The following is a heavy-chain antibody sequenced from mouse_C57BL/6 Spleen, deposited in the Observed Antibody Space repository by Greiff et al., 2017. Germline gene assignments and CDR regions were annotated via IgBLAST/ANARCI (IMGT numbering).Heavy chain of an antibody. D-gene: IGHD1-1*01. J-gene: IGHJ1*03. V-gene: IGHV3-6*01. CDR3: ARGHYDGSRHWYFDV. Sequence: DVKLQESGPGLVKPSQSLSLTCSVTGYSITSGYYWNWIRQFPGNKLEWMGYISYDGSNNYNPSLKNRISITRDTSKNQFFLKLNSVTTEDTATYYCARGHYDGSRHWYFDVWGTGTTVTVSS. CDR2: ISYDGSN. CDR1: GYSITSGYY.